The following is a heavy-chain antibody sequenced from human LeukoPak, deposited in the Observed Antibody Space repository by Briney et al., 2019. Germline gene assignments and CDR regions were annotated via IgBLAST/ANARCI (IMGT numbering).Heavy chain of an antibody. Sequence: ASVKVSCKASGYTFTSYGITWVRQAPGQGLEWMGWISPYNGNTNHAQKLQGRVTLTTDTSTSTAYMELRSLRSDDTAVYYCARVVGSGSFDHWGQGTLVTVSS. CDR1: GYTFTSYG. CDR2: ISPYNGNT. D-gene: IGHD3-10*01. CDR3: ARVVGSGSFDH. V-gene: IGHV1-18*01. J-gene: IGHJ4*02.